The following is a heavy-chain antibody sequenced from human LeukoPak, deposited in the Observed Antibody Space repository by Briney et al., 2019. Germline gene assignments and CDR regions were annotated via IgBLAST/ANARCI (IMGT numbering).Heavy chain of an antibody. CDR3: ARVRSESDYFDY. Sequence: PSETLSLTCTVSGYSISSGYYWGWIRQPPGKGLEWIGSIYHSGSTYYDPSLKSRVTISVDTSKNQFSLKLSSVTAAGTAVYYCARVRSESDYFDYWGQGTLVTVSS. D-gene: IGHD3-3*01. J-gene: IGHJ4*02. V-gene: IGHV4-38-2*02. CDR1: GYSISSGYY. CDR2: IYHSGST.